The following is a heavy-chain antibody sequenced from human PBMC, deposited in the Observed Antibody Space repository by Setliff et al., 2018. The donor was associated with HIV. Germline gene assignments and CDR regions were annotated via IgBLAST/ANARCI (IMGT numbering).Heavy chain of an antibody. Sequence: SETLSFTCTVSSGSISSGTYYWSWIRQYPGKGLEWIGYIDYSGSAFYNPSLKSRITISRDTSKNQFSLKMNSVTAADTAVYYCARGGKTALVTKYFDYWGHGKLVTVSS. V-gene: IGHV4-31*03. D-gene: IGHD5-18*01. J-gene: IGHJ4*01. CDR1: SGSISSGTYY. CDR2: IDYSGSA. CDR3: ARGGKTALVTKYFDY.